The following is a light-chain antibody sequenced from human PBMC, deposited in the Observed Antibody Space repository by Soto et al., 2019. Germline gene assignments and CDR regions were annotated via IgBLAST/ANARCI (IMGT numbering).Light chain of an antibody. Sequence: QSLLTQPASVSGSPGQSITISCPGTSSDVGGYNYVSWYQQHPGKAPKLMIYDVSNRPSGVSNRFSGSKSGNTASLTISGLQAEDEADYYCSSYTSSSLVVFGGGTKVTVL. CDR3: SSYTSSSLVV. V-gene: IGLV2-14*01. CDR1: SSDVGGYNY. CDR2: DVS. J-gene: IGLJ2*01.